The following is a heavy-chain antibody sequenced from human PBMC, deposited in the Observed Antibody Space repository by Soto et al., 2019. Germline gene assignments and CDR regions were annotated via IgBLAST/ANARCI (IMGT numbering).Heavy chain of an antibody. CDR2: ISARGGDT. CDR3: AKVDCSTPTCQGNFDS. J-gene: IGHJ4*02. Sequence: PGGALRVSFVASGFTFSSFAMNWVLPAPGEGLEWVSGISARGGDTYYADSVKGRFTISRDNSKNTLYLQMNSLRAEDTAVYYCAKVDCSTPTCQGNFDSWGQGTLVTVSS. D-gene: IGHD2-2*01. V-gene: IGHV3-23*01. CDR1: GFTFSSFA.